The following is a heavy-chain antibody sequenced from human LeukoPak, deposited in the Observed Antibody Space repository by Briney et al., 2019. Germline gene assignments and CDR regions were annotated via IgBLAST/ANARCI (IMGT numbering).Heavy chain of an antibody. D-gene: IGHD4-17*01. J-gene: IGHJ3*02. CDR2: IYYSGST. Sequence: PSETLSLTCTVSGGSISSYYWSWIRQPPGKGLEWIGYIYYSGSTNYSPSLKSRVTISVDTSKNQFSLKLSSVTAADTAVYYCATFDYGDAFDIWGQGTMVTVSS. V-gene: IGHV4-59*08. CDR1: GGSISSYY. CDR3: ATFDYGDAFDI.